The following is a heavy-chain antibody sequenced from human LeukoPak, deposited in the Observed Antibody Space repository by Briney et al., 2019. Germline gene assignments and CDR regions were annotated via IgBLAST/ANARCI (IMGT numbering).Heavy chain of an antibody. CDR3: AKDISGSGTAAQL. CDR2: IGSTGTDT. J-gene: IGHJ4*02. CDR1: GFTFSNYA. Sequence: GGSLRLSCAASGFTFSNYAMGWVRQAPGRGLEWVSGIGSTGTDTYYADSVKGRFTISRDNSKNTLYLQMNSLRAEDTAVYYCAKDISGSGTAAQLWGQGTLVTVSS. D-gene: IGHD3-10*01. V-gene: IGHV3-23*01.